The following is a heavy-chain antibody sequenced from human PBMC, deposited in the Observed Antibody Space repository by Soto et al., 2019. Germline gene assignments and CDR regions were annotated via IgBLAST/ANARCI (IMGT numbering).Heavy chain of an antibody. Sequence: PSETLSLTCTVSGGSISSYYWSWIRQPPGKGLEWIGYIYYSGSTNYNPSLKSRVTISVDTSKNQFSLKLSSVTAADTAVYYCGRDASGMFDPWGQGTLVTVSS. V-gene: IGHV4-59*01. CDR1: GGSISSYY. D-gene: IGHD3-10*01. CDR2: IYYSGST. CDR3: GRDASGMFDP. J-gene: IGHJ5*02.